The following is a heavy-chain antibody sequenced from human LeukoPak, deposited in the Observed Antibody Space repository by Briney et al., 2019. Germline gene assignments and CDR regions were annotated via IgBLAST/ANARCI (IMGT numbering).Heavy chain of an antibody. Sequence: GGSLRVSCSASGFAFSNYATHWVRQAPGKGLEYVAGINSNGGSTYYADSVKGRFTMSGDNSKNTLYLQMSSLRAEDTAVYYCVKGTGTKYYYYGMDVWGQGTTVTVPS. CDR2: INSNGGST. CDR3: VKGTGTKYYYYGMDV. V-gene: IGHV3-64D*06. D-gene: IGHD3/OR15-3a*01. CDR1: GFAFSNYA. J-gene: IGHJ6*02.